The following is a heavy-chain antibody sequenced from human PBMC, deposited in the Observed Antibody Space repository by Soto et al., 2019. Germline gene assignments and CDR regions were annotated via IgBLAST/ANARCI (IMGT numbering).Heavy chain of an antibody. J-gene: IGHJ4*02. CDR3: AKDRSHYYDSSGYYSYFDY. CDR1: GLTFSSYA. CDR2: ISGSGGST. V-gene: IGHV3-23*01. D-gene: IGHD3-22*01. Sequence: GSLRLSCAASGLTFSSYAMSWVRQAPGKGLEWVSAISGSGGSTYYADSVKGRFTISRDNSKNTLYLQMNSLRAEDTAVYYCAKDRSHYYDSSGYYSYFDYWGQGTLVTVSS.